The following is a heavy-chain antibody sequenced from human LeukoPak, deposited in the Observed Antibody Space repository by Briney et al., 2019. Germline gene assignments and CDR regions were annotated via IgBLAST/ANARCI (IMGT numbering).Heavy chain of an antibody. CDR3: ARETYYYGSGSYFDP. J-gene: IGHJ5*02. V-gene: IGHV4-61*01. Sequence: SETLSLTCTVSGGSVSSGSYYWSWIRQRPGKGLEWIGYIYYSGSTNYNPSLKSRVTISVDTSKNQFSLKLSSVTAADTAVYYCARETYYYGSGSYFDPWGQGTLVTVSS. D-gene: IGHD3-10*01. CDR2: IYYSGST. CDR1: GGSVSSGSYY.